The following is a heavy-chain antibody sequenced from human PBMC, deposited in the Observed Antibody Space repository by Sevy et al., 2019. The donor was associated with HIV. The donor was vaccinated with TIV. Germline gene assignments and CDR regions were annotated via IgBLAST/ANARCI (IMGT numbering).Heavy chain of an antibody. CDR3: ARDRHFGWFGELLGGDYYYMDV. CDR2: ISSSSSYT. J-gene: IGHJ6*03. V-gene: IGHV3-11*06. Sequence: GGSLRLSCAASGFTLSDYYMSWIRQAPGKGLEWVSYISSSSSYTNYADSVKGRFTISRDNAKNSLYLQMNSLRAEDTAVYYCARDRHFGWFGELLGGDYYYMDVWGKGTTVTVSS. CDR1: GFTLSDYY. D-gene: IGHD3-10*01.